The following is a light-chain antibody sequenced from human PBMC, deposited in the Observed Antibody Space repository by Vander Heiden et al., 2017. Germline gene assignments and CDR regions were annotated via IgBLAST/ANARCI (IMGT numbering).Light chain of an antibody. CDR1: QSVSSTY. CDR3: QQYGSTLRT. CDR2: GAS. V-gene: IGKV3-20*01. J-gene: IGKJ1*01. Sequence: ELVLTQSPGTLSLSRGDRATLSCRASQSVSSTYLAWYQQKPGQAPRLLIYGASSRETGIPERFIGSGSVTDFTLTISRLQPEDFAMFYCQQYGSTLRTFGQGTKVEIK.